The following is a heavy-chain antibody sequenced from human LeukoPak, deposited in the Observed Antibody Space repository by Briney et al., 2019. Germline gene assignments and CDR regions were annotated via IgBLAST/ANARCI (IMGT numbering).Heavy chain of an antibody. J-gene: IGHJ3*02. CDR3: AREGGSGSYGAFDI. CDR2: IKQDGSEK. V-gene: IGHV3-7*01. CDR1: GFTFSSYW. D-gene: IGHD1-26*01. Sequence: HPGGSLRLSCAASGFTFSSYWMSWVRQAPGKGLEWVANIKQDGSEKYYVDSAKGRFTISRDDAKNSLYVQMNSLRAEDTAVYYCAREGGSGSYGAFDIWGQGTMVTVSS.